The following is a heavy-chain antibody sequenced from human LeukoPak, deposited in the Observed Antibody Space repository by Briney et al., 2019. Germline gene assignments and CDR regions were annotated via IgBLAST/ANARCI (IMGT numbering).Heavy chain of an antibody. Sequence: PSETLSLTCAVYGGSFSGYYWSWIRQPPGKGLEWIGEINHSGSTNYNPSLKSRVTISVDTSKNQFSLKLSSVTAADTAVYYCARMSRAVAGRDYWGQEPWSPSPQ. CDR2: INHSGST. CDR3: ARMSRAVAGRDY. CDR1: GGSFSGYY. D-gene: IGHD6-19*01. V-gene: IGHV4-34*01. J-gene: IGHJ4*01.